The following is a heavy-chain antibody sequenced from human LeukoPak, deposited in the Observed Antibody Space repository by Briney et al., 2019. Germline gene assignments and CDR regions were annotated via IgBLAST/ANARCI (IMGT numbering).Heavy chain of an antibody. D-gene: IGHD5-12*01. V-gene: IGHV3-23*01. J-gene: IGHJ4*02. Sequence: GGTLRLSCAASGFTFSSSAMSWVRQAPGKGLQWVSSISGSGDRTYYADSVKGRFTISRDNSKNTLYLQMNSLRAEDTAVYYCARDQPRAGVLATIRRSFITLAYWGQGTLVTVSS. CDR2: ISGSGDRT. CDR3: ARDQPRAGVLATIRRSFITLAY. CDR1: GFTFSSSA.